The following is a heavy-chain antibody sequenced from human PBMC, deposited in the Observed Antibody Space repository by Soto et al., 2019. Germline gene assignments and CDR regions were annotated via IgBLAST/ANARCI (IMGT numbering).Heavy chain of an antibody. CDR2: ISYDGSNK. Sequence: QVQLVESGGGVVQPGRSLRLSCAASGFTFSSYAMHWVRQAPGKGLEWVAVISYDGSNKYYADSVKGRFTMSRDNSKNSLYLQMNSLRAEDTAVYYCAGAYGDPWYFDYWGQGTLVTVSS. D-gene: IGHD4-17*01. CDR1: GFTFSSYA. CDR3: AGAYGDPWYFDY. V-gene: IGHV3-30-3*01. J-gene: IGHJ4*02.